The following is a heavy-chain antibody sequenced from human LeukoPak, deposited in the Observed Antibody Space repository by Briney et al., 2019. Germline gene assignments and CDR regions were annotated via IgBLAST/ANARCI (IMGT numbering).Heavy chain of an antibody. D-gene: IGHD3-10*01. J-gene: IGHJ4*02. CDR1: GFTFSSYA. Sequence: GVSLRLSCAASGFTFSSYAMSWVRQAPGKGLEWVSAISGIGGSTCYADSVKGRFTISRDNSKSTLYLQMNSLRAEDTAVYDYAKDDYYGSGSYDYWGQGTLVTVSS. V-gene: IGHV3-23*01. CDR2: ISGIGGST. CDR3: AKDDYYGSGSYDY.